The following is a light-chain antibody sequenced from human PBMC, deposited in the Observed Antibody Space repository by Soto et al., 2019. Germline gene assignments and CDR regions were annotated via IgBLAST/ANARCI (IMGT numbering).Light chain of an antibody. CDR3: QHYSSSSWT. V-gene: IGKV3-20*01. CDR1: QSFSSSC. Sequence: IQSTQSPPIRSSSPGERAIPSGRASQSFSSSCLAWYQQKPGMAPRLLIYGASIRASGIPERFSGSGAGTDFTLIISRLQPDDFTVYYCQHYSSSSWTFGQGTKVDIK. CDR2: GAS. J-gene: IGKJ1*01.